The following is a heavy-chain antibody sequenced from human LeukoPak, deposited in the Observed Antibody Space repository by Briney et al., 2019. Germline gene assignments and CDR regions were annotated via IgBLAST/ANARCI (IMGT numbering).Heavy chain of an antibody. D-gene: IGHD6-19*01. CDR2: IYYSGST. V-gene: IGHV4-59*01. J-gene: IGHJ4*02. Sequence: PSETLSLTCTVSGGSISSYYWSWTRQPPGKGVEWIGYIYYSGSTNYNPSLKSRVTISVDTSKNQFSLKLSSVTAADTAVYYCARLQWLAYYFDHWGQGTLVTVSS. CDR3: ARLQWLAYYFDH. CDR1: GGSISSYY.